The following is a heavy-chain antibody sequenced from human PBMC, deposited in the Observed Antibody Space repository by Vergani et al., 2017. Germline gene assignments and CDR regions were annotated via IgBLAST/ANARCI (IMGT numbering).Heavy chain of an antibody. V-gene: IGHV1-46*01. Sequence: QVQLVQSGAEVKKPGASVKVSCKASGYTFTSYYMHWVRQAPGQGLEWMGIINPSGGSTSYAQKFQGRVTMTRDTSTSTVYMELSSLRSEDTAVYYCATEQIAAAEGMDVWGQGTTVTVSS. D-gene: IGHD6-13*01. J-gene: IGHJ6*02. CDR3: ATEQIAAAEGMDV. CDR2: INPSGGST. CDR1: GYTFTSYY.